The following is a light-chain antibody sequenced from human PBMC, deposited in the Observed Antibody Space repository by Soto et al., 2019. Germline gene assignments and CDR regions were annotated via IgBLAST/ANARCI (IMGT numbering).Light chain of an antibody. CDR2: AAS. CDR3: QQFGPPCT. V-gene: IGKV3-20*01. CDR1: QSISTGY. J-gene: IGKJ3*01. Sequence: EIVLTQSPGTLSLSPGDRATLSCRASQSISTGYLAWYQQKAGQAPRLLIYAASSRATGIPDRFSGSGSGTDFTLTISRLAPEDFAVYYCQQFGPPCTFGPGTKVEIK.